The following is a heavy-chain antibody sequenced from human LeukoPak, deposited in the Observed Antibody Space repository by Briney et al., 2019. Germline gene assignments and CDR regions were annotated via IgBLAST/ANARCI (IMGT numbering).Heavy chain of an antibody. CDR1: GGSISSYY. Sequence: SETLSLTCTVSGGSISSYYWSWSRQPPGKGLEWIGYIYYSGSTNYNPSLKSRVTISVDTSKNQFSLKLSSVTAADTAVYYCAREDGSGPNWFDPWGQGTLVTVSS. J-gene: IGHJ5*02. V-gene: IGHV4-59*01. D-gene: IGHD3-10*01. CDR3: AREDGSGPNWFDP. CDR2: IYYSGST.